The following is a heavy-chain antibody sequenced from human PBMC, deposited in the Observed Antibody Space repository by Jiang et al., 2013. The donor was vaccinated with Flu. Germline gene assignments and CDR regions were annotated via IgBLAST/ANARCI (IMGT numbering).Heavy chain of an antibody. D-gene: IGHD3-10*01. V-gene: IGHV4-39*01. Sequence: GPGLVKPSETLSLTCTVSGGSIRSYSYYWGWIRQPPGKGLEWIGNIYYSGTTYYNPSLKSRITISVDTSKNQFSLKLSSVTAADTAVYYCGRGYDGNWFDAWGQGTLVTVSS. CDR1: GGSIRSYSYY. J-gene: IGHJ5*02. CDR3: GRGYDGNWFDA. CDR2: IYYSGTT.